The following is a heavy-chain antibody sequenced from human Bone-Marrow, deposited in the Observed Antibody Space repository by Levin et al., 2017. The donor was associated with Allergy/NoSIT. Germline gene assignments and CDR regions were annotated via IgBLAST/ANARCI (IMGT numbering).Heavy chain of an antibody. J-gene: IGHJ3*02. Sequence: GESLKISCAASGFSFSSYAMHWVRQAPGKGLQWISLISYDEANQYYADSGKGRFTISRDNSNNTMFLQMKSLTDEDTAVYYCATAVVTSNAFDMWGHGTLVTVSS. CDR1: GFSFSSYA. D-gene: IGHD3-22*01. CDR3: ATAVVTSNAFDM. V-gene: IGHV3-30-3*01. CDR2: ISYDEANQ.